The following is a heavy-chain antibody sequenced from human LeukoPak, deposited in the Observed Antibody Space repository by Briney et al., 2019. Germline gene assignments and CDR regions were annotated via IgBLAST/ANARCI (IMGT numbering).Heavy chain of an antibody. CDR2: ISYDGSNK. J-gene: IGHJ6*02. CDR3: ARVGGDVLSGHRTGYYYAMDV. CDR1: GFTFTRFA. D-gene: IGHD3-3*01. Sequence: GGALRLSCAASGFTFTRFAMYWVRQAPGKGLEWVALISYDGSNKYYADSVKGRFTISRDNSKNTVYLQMNSPRAEDTAVYYCARVGGDVLSGHRTGYYYAMDVWGQGTTVTVSS. V-gene: IGHV3-30*04.